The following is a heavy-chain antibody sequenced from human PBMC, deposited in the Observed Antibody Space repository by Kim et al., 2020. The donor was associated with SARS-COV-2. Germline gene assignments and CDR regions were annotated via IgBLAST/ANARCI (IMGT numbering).Heavy chain of an antibody. CDR2: ISSSSSYI. V-gene: IGHV3-21*01. D-gene: IGHD2-2*01. CDR3: ARDETGYCSSTSCYGMDV. Sequence: GGSLRLSCAASGFTFSSYSMNWVRQAPGKGLEWVSSISSSSSYIYYADSVKGRFTISRDNAKNSLYLQMNSLRAEDTAVYYCARDETGYCSSTSCYGMDVWGQGTTVTVSS. J-gene: IGHJ6*02. CDR1: GFTFSSYS.